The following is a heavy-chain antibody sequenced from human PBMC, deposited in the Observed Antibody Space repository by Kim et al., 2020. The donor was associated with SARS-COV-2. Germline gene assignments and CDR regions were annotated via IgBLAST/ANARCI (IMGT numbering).Heavy chain of an antibody. D-gene: IGHD6-19*01. CDR1: GYTFTSYD. Sequence: ASVKVSCKASGYTFTSYDINWVRQATGQGLEWMGWMNPNSGNTGYAQKFQGRVTMTRNTSISTAYMELSSLRSEDTAVYYCAREARSGWYPSAYYYYGMDVWGQGTTVTVSS. CDR3: AREARSGWYPSAYYYYGMDV. J-gene: IGHJ6*02. CDR2: MNPNSGNT. V-gene: IGHV1-8*01.